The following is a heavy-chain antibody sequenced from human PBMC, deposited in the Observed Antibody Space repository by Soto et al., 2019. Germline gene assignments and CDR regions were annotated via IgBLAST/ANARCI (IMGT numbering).Heavy chain of an antibody. Sequence: SVKVSCKASGGTFSSYAISWVRQAPGQGLEWMGGIIPIFGTANYAQKFQGRVTITADESTSTAYMELSSLGSEDTAVYYCARGVACSSTSCYYYYGMDVWGQGTTVTVSS. CDR1: GGTFSSYA. CDR3: ARGVACSSTSCYYYYGMDV. CDR2: IIPIFGTA. V-gene: IGHV1-69*13. D-gene: IGHD2-2*01. J-gene: IGHJ6*02.